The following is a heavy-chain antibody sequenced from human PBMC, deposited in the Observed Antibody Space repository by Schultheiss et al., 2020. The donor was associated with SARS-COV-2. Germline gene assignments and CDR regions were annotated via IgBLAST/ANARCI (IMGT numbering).Heavy chain of an antibody. CDR3: AGGWELPYYFDY. V-gene: IGHV4-59*01. J-gene: IGHJ4*02. CDR2: IYYSGST. CDR1: GGSFSGYY. D-gene: IGHD1-26*01. Sequence: SETLSLTCAVYGGSFSGYYWSWIRQPPGKGLEWIGYIYYSGSTTYNPSLKSRVTISVDTSKNQFSLKLSSVTAADTAVYYCAGGWELPYYFDYWGQGTLVTVSS.